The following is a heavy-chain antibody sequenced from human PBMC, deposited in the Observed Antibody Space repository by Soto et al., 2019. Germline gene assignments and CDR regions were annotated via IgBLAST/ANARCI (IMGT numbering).Heavy chain of an antibody. Sequence: VQMVESGDGLVKPGMSLRLSCAASGFRFDDFAMHWVRQGQGKGLEWVSGISWNSGDKDYGDSVKGRFVISRDNDKNSLDLQMNSLRPEDTAVYYCVRGRGPMNRGYFFSWGRGTLVIVSP. CDR3: VRGRGPMNRGYFFS. V-gene: IGHV3-9*01. CDR2: ISWNSGDK. CDR1: GFRFDDFA. D-gene: IGHD2-21*01. J-gene: IGHJ4*02.